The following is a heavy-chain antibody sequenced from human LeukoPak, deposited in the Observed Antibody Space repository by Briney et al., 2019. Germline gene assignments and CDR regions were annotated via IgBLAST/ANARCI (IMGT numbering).Heavy chain of an antibody. D-gene: IGHD3-10*01. CDR1: GGSISSYY. J-gene: IGHJ3*02. Sequence: SETLSLTCTVSGGSISSYYWSWIRQPAGRGLEWIGRIYTSGSTNYNPSLKSRVTMSVDTSKNQFSLKLSSVTAADTAVYYCARGLPYYYGSGSGDAFDIWGQGTMVTVSS. CDR3: ARGLPYYYGSGSGDAFDI. V-gene: IGHV4-4*07. CDR2: IYTSGST.